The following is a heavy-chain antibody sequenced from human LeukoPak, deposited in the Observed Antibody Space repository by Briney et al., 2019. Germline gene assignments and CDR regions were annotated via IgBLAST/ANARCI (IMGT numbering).Heavy chain of an antibody. CDR3: AKATSPVISRNLFDR. Sequence: GGSLRLSCAASGFTFSSYGMHWVRQAPGKGLEWVAFIRYDGSNKYYADSVKGRFTISRDNSKNTLYVQMNSLRAEDTAAYYCAKATSPVISRNLFDRWGQGTLVTVSS. J-gene: IGHJ5*02. CDR1: GFTFSSYG. V-gene: IGHV3-30*02. D-gene: IGHD3-3*02. CDR2: IRYDGSNK.